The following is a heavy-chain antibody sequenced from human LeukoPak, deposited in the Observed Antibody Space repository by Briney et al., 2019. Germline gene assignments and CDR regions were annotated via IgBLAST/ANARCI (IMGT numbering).Heavy chain of an antibody. V-gene: IGHV4-30-4*01. CDR3: ARVGGSSSSSRGEEYFQH. CDR2: IYYSGST. CDR1: GGSISSGDYY. J-gene: IGHJ1*01. D-gene: IGHD6-6*01. Sequence: KPSQTLSLTCTVSGGSISSGDYYWSWIRQPPGKGLEWIGYIYYSGSTYYNPSLKSRVTISVDTSKNQFSLKLSSVTAADTAVYYCARVGGSSSSSRGEEYFQHWGQGTLVTVSS.